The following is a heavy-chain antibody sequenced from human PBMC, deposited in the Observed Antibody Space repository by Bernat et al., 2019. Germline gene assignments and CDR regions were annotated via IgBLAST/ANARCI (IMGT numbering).Heavy chain of an antibody. J-gene: IGHJ4*02. CDR3: TTPDGYSGYDSNDY. CDR2: IKNKTDGGTT. D-gene: IGHD5-12*01. CDR1: GFTFSNAW. V-gene: IGHV3-15*07. Sequence: EVQLVESGGGLVKPGGSLRLSCAASGFTFSNAWMNWVRQAPGKGLEWVGRIKNKTDGGTTDYAAPVKGRFTISRDDSKNTLYLQMNSLKTEDTAVYYCTTPDGYSGYDSNDYWGQGTLVTVSS.